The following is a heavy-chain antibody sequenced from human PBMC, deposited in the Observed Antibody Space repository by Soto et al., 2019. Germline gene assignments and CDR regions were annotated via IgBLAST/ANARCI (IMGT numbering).Heavy chain of an antibody. Sequence: LRLSCAASGFTFSSYAMHWVRQAPGKGLEWVAVISYDGSNKYYADSVKGRFTISRDNSKNTLYLQMNSLRAEDTAVYYCASWYYDSSGYYYFDYWGQGTLVTVSS. CDR3: ASWYYDSSGYYYFDY. V-gene: IGHV3-30-3*01. D-gene: IGHD3-22*01. J-gene: IGHJ4*02. CDR2: ISYDGSNK. CDR1: GFTFSSYA.